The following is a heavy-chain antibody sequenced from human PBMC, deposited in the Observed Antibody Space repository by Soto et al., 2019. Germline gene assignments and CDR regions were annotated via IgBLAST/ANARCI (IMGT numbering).Heavy chain of an antibody. V-gene: IGHV1-46*01. Sequence: GASVKVSCKASGYTFTSYYVHWVRQAPGQGLEWMGIINPNGRNTRNAQKKQSRVTMTRDTSTSTVYMELISLLSEVLAVYYCARGLIYDSSGYYFDYWGQGTLVTVSS. CDR2: INPNGRNT. CDR1: GYTFTSYY. J-gene: IGHJ4*02. CDR3: ARGLIYDSSGYYFDY. D-gene: IGHD3-22*01.